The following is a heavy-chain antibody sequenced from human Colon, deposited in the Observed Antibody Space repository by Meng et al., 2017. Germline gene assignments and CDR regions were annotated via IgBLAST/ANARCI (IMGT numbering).Heavy chain of an antibody. D-gene: IGHD3-16*02. CDR3: ARDSSVWGSYRYFDY. V-gene: IGHV3-21*01. CDR2: ISSSSSYI. Sequence: GESLKISCAASGFTFSSYSMNWVRQAPGKGLEWVSSISSSSSYIYYADSVKGRFTISRDNAKNSLYLQMTSLRAEDTAVYYCARDSSVWGSYRYFDYWGQGNLVNVAS. CDR1: GFTFSSYS. J-gene: IGHJ4*02.